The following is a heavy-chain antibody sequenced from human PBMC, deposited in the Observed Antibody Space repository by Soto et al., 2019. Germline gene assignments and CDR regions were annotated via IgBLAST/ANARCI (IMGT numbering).Heavy chain of an antibody. D-gene: IGHD2-2*01. V-gene: IGHV4-39*01. Sequence: TSETLSLTCTVSGGSLSSSSYSWGWVRQPPGKGLEWIGNIYYSGSTHYNPSLKSRLTISVDTSKNQFSLKLSSVTAADTAVYYCARHRSTSSYDASDIWGQGTVDTVSS. CDR1: GGSLSSSSYS. J-gene: IGHJ3*02. CDR3: ARHRSTSSYDASDI. CDR2: IYYSGST.